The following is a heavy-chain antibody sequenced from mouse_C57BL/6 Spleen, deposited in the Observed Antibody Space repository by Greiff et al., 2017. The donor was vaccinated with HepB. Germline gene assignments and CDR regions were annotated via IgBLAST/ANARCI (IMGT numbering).Heavy chain of an antibody. CDR3: ARRSSYGNYGDY. J-gene: IGHJ2*01. V-gene: IGHV1-69*01. D-gene: IGHD2-1*01. Sequence: QVQLQQSGAELVMPGASVKLSCKASGYTFTSYWMHWVKQRPGQGLEWIGEIDPSDSYTNYNQKFKGKSTLTVDKSSSTAYMQRSSLTSEDSAVYYCARRSSYGNYGDYWGQGTTLTVSS. CDR1: GYTFTSYW. CDR2: IDPSDSYT.